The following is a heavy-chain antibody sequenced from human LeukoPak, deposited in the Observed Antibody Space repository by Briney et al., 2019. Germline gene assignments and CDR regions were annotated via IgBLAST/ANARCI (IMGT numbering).Heavy chain of an antibody. V-gene: IGHV3-7*01. CDR3: ARHYFDY. CDR1: GFTFSDYW. J-gene: IGHJ4*02. CDR2: IKHDGSER. Sequence: GGSLRLSRAASGFTFSDYWMSWVRQAPGKGLEWVANIKHDGSERYYVDSVKGRFTISRDNAKNSLSLQMNSLRAEDTAVYYCARHYFDYWGQGTLVTVSS.